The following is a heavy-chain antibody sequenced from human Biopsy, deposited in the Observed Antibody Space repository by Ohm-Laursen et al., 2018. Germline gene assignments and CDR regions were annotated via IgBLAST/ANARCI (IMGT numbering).Heavy chain of an antibody. CDR2: VYYTGST. CDR1: GDSISSYY. J-gene: IGHJ2*01. Sequence: DTLSLTCAVSGDSISSYYWSWIRQPPGKGLEWIGYVYYTGSTDYNPSLQSRVTISVDTSKNHFSLRLRSVTPADTAIYYCARDRGYYSDRTVPGYFDLWGRGTLVTVSS. D-gene: IGHD3-22*01. CDR3: ARDRGYYSDRTVPGYFDL. V-gene: IGHV4-59*01.